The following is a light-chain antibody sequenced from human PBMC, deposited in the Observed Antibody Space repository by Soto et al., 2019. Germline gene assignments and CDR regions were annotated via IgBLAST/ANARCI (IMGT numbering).Light chain of an antibody. CDR3: QQRSNWPPST. CDR2: DAS. CDR1: QSVNSY. V-gene: IGKV3-11*01. J-gene: IGKJ2*01. Sequence: EIVLTQSPATLSLSPGERATLSCRASQSVNSYLAWYQQKPGQAPRLLIYDASNRATGIPARFSGSGSGTDFTLTISSLEPEDFAVYYCQQRSNWPPSTFGQGNKLEIK.